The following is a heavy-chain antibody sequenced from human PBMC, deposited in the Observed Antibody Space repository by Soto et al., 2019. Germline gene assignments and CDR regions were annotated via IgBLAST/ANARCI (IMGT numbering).Heavy chain of an antibody. CDR2: INPDNGNT. J-gene: IGHJ6*02. CDR1: GYTFTRSG. V-gene: IGHV1-18*01. D-gene: IGHD3-3*01. CDR3: ARDQGITTFGVYSMYYYGMDV. Sequence: QVQLVQSGAEVKKPGASVKVSCKASGYTFTRSGISWVRQAPGQGLEWLGWINPDNGNTNYAQHLQGRVSLTTDTSTSTAYRDLRRLRSDDTAVYYCARDQGITTFGVYSMYYYGMDVWGQGTTVTVSS.